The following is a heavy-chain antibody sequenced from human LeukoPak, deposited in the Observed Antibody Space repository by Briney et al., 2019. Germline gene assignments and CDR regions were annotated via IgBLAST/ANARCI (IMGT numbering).Heavy chain of an antibody. CDR2: IIPIFGTA. CDR3: ARDGIAARPREFFVGYYMDV. V-gene: IGHV1-69*05. Sequence: SVKVSCKASGGTFSSYAISWVRQAPGQELEWMGGIIPIFGTANYAQKFQGRVTITTDESTSTAYMELSSLRSEDTAVYYCARDGIAARPREFFVGYYMDVWGKGTTVTVSS. D-gene: IGHD6-6*01. J-gene: IGHJ6*03. CDR1: GGTFSSYA.